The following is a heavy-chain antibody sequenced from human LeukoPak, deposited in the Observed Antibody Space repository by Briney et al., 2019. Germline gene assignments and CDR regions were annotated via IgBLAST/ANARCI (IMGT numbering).Heavy chain of an antibody. J-gene: IGHJ5*02. V-gene: IGHV4-39*01. Sequence: SETLSLTCTVSGGSISRSSYYWGWIRQPPGKGLEWIGSIYYSGSTYYNPSLKSRVTISVDTSKNQFSLKLSSVTAADTAVYYCARRAPTPTENWFDPWGQGTLVTVSS. CDR2: IYYSGST. CDR3: ARRAPTPTENWFDP. CDR1: GGSISRSSYY.